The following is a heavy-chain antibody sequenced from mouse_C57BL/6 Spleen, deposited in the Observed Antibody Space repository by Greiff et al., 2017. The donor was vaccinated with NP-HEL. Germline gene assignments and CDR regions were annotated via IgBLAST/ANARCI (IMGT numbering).Heavy chain of an antibody. V-gene: IGHV2-9*01. CDR1: GFSLTSYG. J-gene: IGHJ3*01. CDR3: AKHVDYDDADAY. D-gene: IGHD2-4*01. CDR2: IWGGGSP. Sequence: VKVVESGPGLVAPSQSLSITCTVSGFSLTSYGVDWVRQPPGKGLEWLGVIWGGGSPNYNSALMSRLSISKDNSKSQVFLKMNSLQTDDTAMYYCAKHVDYDDADAYWGQGTLVTVSA.